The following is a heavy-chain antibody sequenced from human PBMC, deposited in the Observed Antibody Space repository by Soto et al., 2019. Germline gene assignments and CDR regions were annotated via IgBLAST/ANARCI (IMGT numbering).Heavy chain of an antibody. CDR3: AISIAAAGTFYIDY. V-gene: IGHV1-18*01. CDR2: ISPSTHET. Sequence: ASVKVSCKASGYSFSSYGITWVRQAPGQGLEWMGWISPSTHETNYAQKFQGRVTVTTDTSTSTAFIELSSLKSEDTAVYYCAISIAAAGTFYIDYWGQGIRVTVSS. D-gene: IGHD6-13*01. J-gene: IGHJ4*02. CDR1: GYSFSSYG.